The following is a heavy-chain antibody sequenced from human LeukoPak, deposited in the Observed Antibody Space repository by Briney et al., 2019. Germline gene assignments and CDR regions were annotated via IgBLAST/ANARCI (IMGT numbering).Heavy chain of an antibody. J-gene: IGHJ4*02. CDR3: ARSSGYYYLYYFDY. Sequence: ASVKVSCKASGYTFTGYGISWVRQAPGQGLEWMGWISAYNGNTNYAQKLQGRVTMTTDTSTSTAYMELRSLRSDDTAVYYCARSSGYYYLYYFDYWGQGTLVTVSS. CDR1: GYTFTGYG. D-gene: IGHD3-22*01. CDR2: ISAYNGNT. V-gene: IGHV1-18*01.